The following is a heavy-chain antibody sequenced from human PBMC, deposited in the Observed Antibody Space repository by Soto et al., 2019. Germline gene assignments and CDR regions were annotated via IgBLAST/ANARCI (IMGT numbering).Heavy chain of an antibody. J-gene: IGHJ3*02. Sequence: QVQLVQSGAEVKKPGSSVKVSCKASGGTFSSYAISWVRQAPGQGLEWMGGIIPIFGTANYAQKFQGRVTITADKSTSTGCMELSSLRSEDTAVYYCAVGSSSGYFDHDAFAIWGQGTMVTVS. CDR2: IIPIFGTA. V-gene: IGHV1-69*06. CDR1: GGTFSSYA. D-gene: IGHD3-22*01. CDR3: AVGSSSGYFDHDAFAI.